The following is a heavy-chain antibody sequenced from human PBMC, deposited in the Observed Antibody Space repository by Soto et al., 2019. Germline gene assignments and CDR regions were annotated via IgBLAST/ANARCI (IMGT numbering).Heavy chain of an antibody. CDR3: ATGPQGQGDVDY. V-gene: IGHV5-10-1*01. J-gene: IGHJ4*02. CDR2: IDPSDSYT. Sequence: GESLKISCKGSGSSFTSYWISWVRQMPGKGLEWMGRIDPSDSYTNYSPSFQGHVTISADKSISTAYLQWSSLKASDTAMYYCATGPQGQGDVDYWGQGTLVTVSS. CDR1: GSSFTSYW. D-gene: IGHD3-10*01.